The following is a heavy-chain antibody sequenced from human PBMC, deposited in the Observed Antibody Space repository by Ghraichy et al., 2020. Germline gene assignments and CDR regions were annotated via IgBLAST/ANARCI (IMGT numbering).Heavy chain of an antibody. CDR1: GGSISSSGYY. Sequence: SETLSLTCTVSGGSISSSGYYWGWIRQPPGKGLEWIGTISYSGSTYYNPSLKSRVTISVDTSKNQFSLKLSSVTAADTAVYYCASRTGFAVTRGDRYYGMDVWGQGTTVTVSS. J-gene: IGHJ6*02. V-gene: IGHV4-39*01. CDR3: ASRTGFAVTRGDRYYGMDV. D-gene: IGHD2-8*02. CDR2: ISYSGST.